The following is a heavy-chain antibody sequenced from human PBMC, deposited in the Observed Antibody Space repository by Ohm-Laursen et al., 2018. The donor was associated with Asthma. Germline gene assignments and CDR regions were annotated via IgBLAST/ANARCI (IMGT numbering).Heavy chain of an antibody. Sequence: SLRLSCAASGYTFSRYSIHWVRQVPGKGLEWVASISTASTFIYYADSVRGRFTTSRDNAKNSLYLQMNSLRAEDTAVYYCASFHSSSWLYYFDYWGQGTLVTVSS. CDR1: GYTFSRYS. D-gene: IGHD6-13*01. CDR3: ASFHSSSWLYYFDY. CDR2: ISTASTFI. J-gene: IGHJ4*02. V-gene: IGHV3-21*01.